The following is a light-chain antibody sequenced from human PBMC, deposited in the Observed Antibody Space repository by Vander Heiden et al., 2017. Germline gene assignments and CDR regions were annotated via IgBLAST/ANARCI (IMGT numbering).Light chain of an antibody. V-gene: IGKV1-39*01. CDR1: HSISSD. J-gene: IGKJ2*01. Sequence: DIQMTQSPSSLSASVGDRVTIACRASHSISSDLNWYKQKPANAPMLLIYATTSLHSAVPFSFSGSGSEIAFTLSIRSLQPEAFETYYCQRSYTTPYTFGPGTKLEIK. CDR3: QRSYTTPYT. CDR2: ATT.